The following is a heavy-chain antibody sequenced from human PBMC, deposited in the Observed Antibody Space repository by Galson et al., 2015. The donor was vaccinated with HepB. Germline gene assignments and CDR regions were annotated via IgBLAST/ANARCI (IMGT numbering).Heavy chain of an antibody. CDR1: GFTFGDYA. CDR3: TRGGAAARPVLYYYYYYMDV. CDR2: IRSKAYGGTT. Sequence: SLKLSCAASGFTFGDYAMSWFRQAPGKGLEWVGFIRSKAYGGTTEYAASVKGRFTISRDDSKSIAYLQMNSLKTEDTAVYYCTRGGAAARPVLYYYYYYMDVWGKGTTVTVSS. J-gene: IGHJ6*03. D-gene: IGHD6-6*01. V-gene: IGHV3-49*03.